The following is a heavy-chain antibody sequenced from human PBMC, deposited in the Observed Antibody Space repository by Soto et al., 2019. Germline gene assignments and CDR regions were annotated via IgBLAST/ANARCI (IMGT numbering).Heavy chain of an antibody. D-gene: IGHD3-16*01. Sequence: QVQLVQSGAEVKKPGASVKVSCKASGYTFTSHGISWVRQAPGQGLEWMGWVSGYNGNTNYAQKFQGRVTMTTDTSTTTGYMELRSLTSDDTAVYYCARDLGAKVYYWGQGTLVTVSS. V-gene: IGHV1-18*01. CDR2: VSGYNGNT. J-gene: IGHJ4*02. CDR3: ARDLGAKVYY. CDR1: GYTFTSHG.